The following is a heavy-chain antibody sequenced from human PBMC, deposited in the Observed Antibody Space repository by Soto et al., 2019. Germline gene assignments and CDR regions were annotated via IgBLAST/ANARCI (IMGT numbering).Heavy chain of an antibody. V-gene: IGHV3-23*01. Sequence: GGSLSLSCAPSGFTFTIFSMSWVRQSPGKGLEWVSTISGSGGSTYYADAVKGRFTISRDNSMGTLYLQVKSLRVEDTAIYYCAKEVSLGSTVDLGYWGQGTLVTVSS. J-gene: IGHJ4*02. CDR2: ISGSGGST. CDR3: AKEVSLGSTVDLGY. D-gene: IGHD7-27*01. CDR1: GFTFTIFS.